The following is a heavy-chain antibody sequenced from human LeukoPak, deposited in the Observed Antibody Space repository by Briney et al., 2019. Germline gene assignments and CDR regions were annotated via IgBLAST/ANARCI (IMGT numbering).Heavy chain of an antibody. CDR1: ADSVSINSAA. CDR3: ARFSRDAFDI. CDR2: TYYRSKWYY. Sequence: SPTLSLTFALSADSVSINSAAWNWIRQSPSRGLEWLGRTYYRSKWYYEYAVFVKSRITINPDTSKNQFSLQLNSLTPEDTAVYYCARFSRDAFDIWGQGTMVSVSS. V-gene: IGHV6-1*01. J-gene: IGHJ3*02. D-gene: IGHD3-3*02.